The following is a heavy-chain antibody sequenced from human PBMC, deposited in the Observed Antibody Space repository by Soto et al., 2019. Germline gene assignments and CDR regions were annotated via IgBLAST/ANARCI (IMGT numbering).Heavy chain of an antibody. Sequence: QVQLQESDPGLVKPSETLSLTCIVSGASISSSYWSWIRQSPGKGLEWIAYVYYTGKTNSNPSLSGRVTVSVDTSKNQFSLKLTSVTAADTAVYYCARGFFDTSSGHSKPFDIWGQGTMVTVSS. J-gene: IGHJ3*02. V-gene: IGHV4-59*01. CDR3: ARGFFDTSSGHSKPFDI. CDR1: GASISSSY. CDR2: VYYTGKT. D-gene: IGHD3-22*01.